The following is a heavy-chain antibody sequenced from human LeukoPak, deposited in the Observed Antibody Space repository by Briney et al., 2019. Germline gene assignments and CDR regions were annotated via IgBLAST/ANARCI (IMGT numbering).Heavy chain of an antibody. Sequence: GGSLRLSCAASGFTFSDYYMSWIRQTPGKGLEWVSTIIGSGGGTYYVDSVKGRFTISRDNSKNTLYLQMNSLRAEDTAVFYCAKDSGNSGWYFDYWGQGTLVTVSS. J-gene: IGHJ4*02. V-gene: IGHV3-23*01. CDR2: IIGSGGGT. D-gene: IGHD6-19*01. CDR1: GFTFSDYY. CDR3: AKDSGNSGWYFDY.